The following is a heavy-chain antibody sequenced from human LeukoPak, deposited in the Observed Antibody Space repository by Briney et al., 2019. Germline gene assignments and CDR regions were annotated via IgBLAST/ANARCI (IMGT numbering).Heavy chain of an antibody. CDR2: MSYDGSKI. Sequence: PGGSLRLSCAASGFTLSRYAMHWVRQAPGKGLEWVATMSYDGSKIYYAESVKGRFTISRDNSEKTLYLQMNSLTADDTAVYYCAKDSCSGGNCYEDYWGQGTLVTVSP. J-gene: IGHJ4*02. CDR3: AKDSCSGGNCYEDY. CDR1: GFTLSRYA. V-gene: IGHV3-30-3*01. D-gene: IGHD2-15*01.